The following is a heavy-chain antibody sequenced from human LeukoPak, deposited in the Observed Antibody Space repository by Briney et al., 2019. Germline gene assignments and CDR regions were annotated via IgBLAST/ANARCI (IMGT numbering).Heavy chain of an antibody. J-gene: IGHJ6*04. Sequence: GEALRLSCAASGFTFSSYAMHWVRPAPGKGLEWVAVISYDGSNKYYADSVKGRFTISRDNSKNTLYLQMNSLRAEDTAVYYCARDRAYGSGSYSNYYYYYGMDVWGKGTTVTVSS. CDR2: ISYDGSNK. V-gene: IGHV3-30*04. D-gene: IGHD3-10*01. CDR3: ARDRAYGSGSYSNYYYYYGMDV. CDR1: GFTFSSYA.